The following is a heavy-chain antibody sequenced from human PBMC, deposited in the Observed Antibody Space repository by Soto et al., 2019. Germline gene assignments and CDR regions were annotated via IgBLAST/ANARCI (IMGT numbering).Heavy chain of an antibody. Sequence: GGPLRLSCAVSGFTFRSYAMHWVRQAPGKGLEWVAVISYDGSNKYYADSVKGRFTISRDNSKNTLYLQMNSLRAEDTAVYYCARGAGGGKLSPPEYYFDYWGQGTLVTVSS. V-gene: IGHV3-30-3*01. CDR3: ARGAGGGKLSPPEYYFDY. CDR1: GFTFRSYA. D-gene: IGHD3-16*02. J-gene: IGHJ4*02. CDR2: ISYDGSNK.